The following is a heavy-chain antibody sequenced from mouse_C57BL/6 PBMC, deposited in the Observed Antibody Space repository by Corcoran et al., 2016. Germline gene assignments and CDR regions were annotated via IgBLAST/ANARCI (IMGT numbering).Heavy chain of an antibody. D-gene: IGHD2-1*01. J-gene: IGHJ3*01. Sequence: EVQLQQSGPELVKPGASVKISCKASGYTFTDYYMNWVKQSHGKSLEWIGDINPNNGGTSYTQKFKGKATLTVDKSSSTAYMELRSLTSEESAVYYCAWGNWFAYWGQGTLVTFSA. V-gene: IGHV1-26*01. CDR3: AWGNWFAY. CDR1: GYTFTDYY. CDR2: INPNNGGT.